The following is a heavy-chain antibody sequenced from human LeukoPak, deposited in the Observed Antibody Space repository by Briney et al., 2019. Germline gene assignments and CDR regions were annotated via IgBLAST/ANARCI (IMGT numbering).Heavy chain of an antibody. V-gene: IGHV1-2*02. J-gene: IGHJ1*01. CDR1: GHTFNAYY. Sequence: ASVKVSCKASGHTFNAYYMHWVRQAPGQGLEWMGWINPDSGGTNYAQKFQGRVTMTRDTSISTAYMELSRLRSDDTAVYYCAADVVGSGSAEYFQHWGQGTLVTVSS. D-gene: IGHD1-26*01. CDR3: AADVVGSGSAEYFQH. CDR2: INPDSGGT.